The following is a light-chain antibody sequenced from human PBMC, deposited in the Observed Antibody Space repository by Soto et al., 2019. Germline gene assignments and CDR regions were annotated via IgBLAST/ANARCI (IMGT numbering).Light chain of an antibody. V-gene: IGLV1-40*01. J-gene: IGLJ2*01. CDR1: SSYIGAGYD. CDR3: QSYDDSLGGHVI. Sequence: QSVLTQPPSVSGAPGQRVTISCTGSSSYIGAGYDVHWYQLLPGTAPKLLIYANTNRPSGVPDRFSGSKSGTSASLAITGLQAEDEADYYCQSYDDSLGGHVIFGGGTKLTVL. CDR2: ANT.